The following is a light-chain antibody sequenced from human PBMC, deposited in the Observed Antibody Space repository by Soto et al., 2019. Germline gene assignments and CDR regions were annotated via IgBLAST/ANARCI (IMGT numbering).Light chain of an antibody. V-gene: IGLV3-21*02. CDR1: NIGRKS. J-gene: IGLJ2*01. CDR2: HDS. Sequence: SYELTQPPSVSVAPGQTARITCGGDNIGRKSVHWYQQKPGQAPVLVVYHDSDRPSGIPERLSGSNSGNTATLTISRVEAGDVADYYCQTWDSSSGHVVFGGGTKLTVL. CDR3: QTWDSSSGHVV.